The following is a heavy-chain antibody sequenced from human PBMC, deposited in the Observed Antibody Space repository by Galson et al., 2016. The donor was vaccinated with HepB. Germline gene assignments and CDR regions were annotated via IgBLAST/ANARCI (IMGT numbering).Heavy chain of an antibody. CDR3: AREVYGDSARAMDV. J-gene: IGHJ6*02. Sequence: SLRLSCAASGFIFSDYYMSWIRQAPGKGLEWVSYISSNGSVMYYAVSVKGRLTISRDNAKNSLYLQMDSLRADDTAVYYCAREVYGDSARAMDVWGQGTTVTVSS. CDR2: ISSNGSVM. V-gene: IGHV3-11*01. D-gene: IGHD4-17*01. CDR1: GFIFSDYY.